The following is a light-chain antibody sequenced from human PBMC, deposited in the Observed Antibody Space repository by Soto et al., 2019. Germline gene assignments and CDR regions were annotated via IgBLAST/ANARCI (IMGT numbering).Light chain of an antibody. J-gene: IGLJ1*01. CDR2: DVS. V-gene: IGLV2-11*01. Sequence: QSGLTQPASVSGSPGQSITISCSGTISYVGSYDHVAWYQQFPGKTPKLMIYDVSKRPSGVPDRFSGSKSGNTASLTISGLQAEDEADYYCCSYAGRYTYVFGTGTKVNVL. CDR1: ISYVGSYDH. CDR3: CSYAGRYTYV.